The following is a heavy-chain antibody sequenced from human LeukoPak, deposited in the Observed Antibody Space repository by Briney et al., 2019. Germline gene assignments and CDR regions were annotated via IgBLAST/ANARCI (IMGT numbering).Heavy chain of an antibody. CDR1: GFTFSDYY. V-gene: IGHV3-11*06. D-gene: IGHD5-24*01. Sequence: GGSLRLSCAASGFTFSDYYMSWIRQAPGKGLEWVSYISSSSSYTNYADSVKGRFTISRDNAKNSLYLQMNSLRAEDTAVYYCARDLLRRRYTFDYWGQGTLVTVSS. CDR2: ISSSSSYT. J-gene: IGHJ4*02. CDR3: ARDLLRRRYTFDY.